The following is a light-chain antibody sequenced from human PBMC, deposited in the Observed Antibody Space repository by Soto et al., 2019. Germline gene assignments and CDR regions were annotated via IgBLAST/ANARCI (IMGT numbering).Light chain of an antibody. CDR3: QQYGSSPWT. Sequence: EIVLTQSPGTLSLSPGERATLSCRASQSVCSSYLAWYQQKPGQAPRLLIYGASSRATGIPDRFSGSGSGTDFTLTISRLEPEDCAVYYCQQYGSSPWTFGQGTKVEIK. V-gene: IGKV3-20*01. CDR1: QSVCSSY. J-gene: IGKJ1*01. CDR2: GAS.